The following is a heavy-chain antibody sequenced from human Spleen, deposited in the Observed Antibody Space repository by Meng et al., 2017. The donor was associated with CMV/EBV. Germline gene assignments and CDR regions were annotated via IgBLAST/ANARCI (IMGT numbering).Heavy chain of an antibody. J-gene: IGHJ6*02. Sequence: SLKISCAASGFTFDDYAMHWVRQAPGKGPEWVSGISWNSGSIGYADSVKGRFTISRDNSKNTLYLQMNSLRAEDTAVYYCAKDLLPYYYYGMDVWGQGTTVTVSS. CDR1: GFTFDDYA. V-gene: IGHV3-9*01. CDR3: AKDLLPYYYYGMDV. CDR2: ISWNSGSI.